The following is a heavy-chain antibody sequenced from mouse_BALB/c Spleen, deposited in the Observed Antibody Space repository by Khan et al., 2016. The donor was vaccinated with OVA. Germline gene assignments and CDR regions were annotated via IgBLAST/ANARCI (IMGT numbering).Heavy chain of an antibody. CDR1: GYTFINYW. J-gene: IGHJ2*01. CDR2: INPSTGYT. CDR3: ERRGLRWGFDY. V-gene: IGHV1-7*01. D-gene: IGHD1-1*01. Sequence: QVRLQQSGAELAKPGASVKMSCKASGYTFINYWILWVKQRPGQGLEWIGYINPSTGYTEYNQNFKDKATLTADKSSSTAYMQLSSLTSEDSAVYYCERRGLRWGFDYRGQGTTLTGSS.